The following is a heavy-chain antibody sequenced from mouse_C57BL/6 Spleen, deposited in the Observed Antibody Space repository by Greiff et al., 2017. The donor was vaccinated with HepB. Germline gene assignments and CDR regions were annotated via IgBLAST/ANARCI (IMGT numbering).Heavy chain of an antibody. V-gene: IGHV15-2*01. CDR2: ILPSIGRT. J-gene: IGHJ3*01. Sequence: QVQLQQSGSELRSPGSSVKLSCKDFDSEVFPIAYMSWVRQKPGHGFEWIGGILPSIGRTIYGEKFEDKATLDADTLSNTAYLELNSLTSEDSAIYYCARGGGYGNYVPWFAYWGQGTLVTVSA. CDR3: ARGGGYGNYVPWFAY. D-gene: IGHD2-1*01. CDR1: DSEVFPIAY.